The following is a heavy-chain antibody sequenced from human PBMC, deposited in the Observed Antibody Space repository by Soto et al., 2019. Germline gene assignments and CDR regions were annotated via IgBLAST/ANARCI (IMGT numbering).Heavy chain of an antibody. Sequence: SETLSLTCTVSGGSISSSSYYWGWIRQPPGKGLEWIGSIYYSGSTNYNPSLKSRVTISVDTSKNQFSLKLTSVTAADTAVYYCARDKITGLFDYWGQGTLVTVPQ. V-gene: IGHV4-39*07. CDR1: GGSISSSSYY. CDR3: ARDKITGLFDY. D-gene: IGHD2-8*02. CDR2: IYYSGST. J-gene: IGHJ4*02.